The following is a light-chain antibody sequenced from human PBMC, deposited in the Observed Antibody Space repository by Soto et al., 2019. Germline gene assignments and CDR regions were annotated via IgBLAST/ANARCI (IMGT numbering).Light chain of an antibody. CDR2: GAS. Sequence: EILMTQSPATLSVSPGARVTRSCRASQSVSSYLAWYQQKPGQPPRLLIYGASTRATGIPARFSGSGSGTEFTLTIGSLQSEDFAVYYCQQYNNWPRTFGQGAKVEIK. J-gene: IGKJ1*01. CDR1: QSVSSY. V-gene: IGKV3-15*01. CDR3: QQYNNWPRT.